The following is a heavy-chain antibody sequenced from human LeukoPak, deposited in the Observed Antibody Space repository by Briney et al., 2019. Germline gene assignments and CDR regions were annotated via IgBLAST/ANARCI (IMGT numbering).Heavy chain of an antibody. J-gene: IGHJ5*02. Sequence: GGSLRLSCAASGFTFSSYAMSWVRQAPGKGLEWVSGFSVSDQTTYYADSVKGRFTISRDNAKNSLYLQMNSLRAEDTAVYYCARTRRSGSYPPAWGQGTLVTVSS. CDR1: GFTFSSYA. D-gene: IGHD1-26*01. V-gene: IGHV3-23*01. CDR3: ARTRRSGSYPPA. CDR2: FSVSDQTT.